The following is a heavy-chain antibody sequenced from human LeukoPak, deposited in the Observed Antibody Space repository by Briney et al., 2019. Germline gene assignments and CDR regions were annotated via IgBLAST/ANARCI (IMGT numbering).Heavy chain of an antibody. CDR2: IIPLFGTP. CDR1: GYTFTSYA. Sequence: SVKVSCKASGYTFTSYAMNWVRQAPGQGLEWMGGIIPLFGTPDYAQKFQDRLTITADKSTSTAYMELTSLRSEDTAVYYCASATLRCSGGSCYEMDVWGKGTTVTVSS. V-gene: IGHV1-69*06. D-gene: IGHD2-15*01. J-gene: IGHJ6*04. CDR3: ASATLRCSGGSCYEMDV.